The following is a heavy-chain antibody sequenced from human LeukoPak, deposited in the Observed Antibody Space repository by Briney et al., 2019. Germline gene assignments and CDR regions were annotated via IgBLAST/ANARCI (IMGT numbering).Heavy chain of an antibody. V-gene: IGHV4-39*01. CDR1: DDSISSSSYY. CDR3: ARVRWFGELSSDY. D-gene: IGHD3-10*01. CDR2: IYYSGST. J-gene: IGHJ4*02. Sequence: SETLSLTCTVSDDSISSSSYYWGWIRQPPGKGLEWIGSIYYSGSTYYNPSLKSRVTISVDTSKTQFSLKLTAVTAADTAVYSCARVRWFGELSSDYCGQGTLVTVPS.